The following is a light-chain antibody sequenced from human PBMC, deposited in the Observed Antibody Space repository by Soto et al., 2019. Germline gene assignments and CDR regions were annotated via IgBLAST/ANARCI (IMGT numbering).Light chain of an antibody. J-gene: IGKJ1*01. CDR1: QTITNN. CDR3: QHYNSYSEA. Sequence: MTQAPATLSVSRWEIATLCCRASQTITNNVAWYQLKDGQVPRLLIYGASTRATDVPARFSGSGSGTEFTLTISSLQPDDFATYYCQHYNSYSEAFGQGTKVDIK. V-gene: IGKV3-15*01. CDR2: GAS.